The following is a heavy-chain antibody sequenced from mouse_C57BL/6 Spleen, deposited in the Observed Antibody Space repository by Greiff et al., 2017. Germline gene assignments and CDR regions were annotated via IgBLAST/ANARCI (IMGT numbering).Heavy chain of an antibody. CDR1: GYTFTSYW. J-gene: IGHJ4*01. D-gene: IGHD2-4*01. Sequence: QVQLKQPGAELVKPGASVKLSCKASGYTFTSYWMHWVKQRPGRGLEWIGRIDPNSGGTKYNEKFKSKATLTVDKPSSTAYMQLSSLTSEDSAVYYCARRFYYDYDAGAMDYWGQGTSVTVSS. CDR2: IDPNSGGT. CDR3: ARRFYYDYDAGAMDY. V-gene: IGHV1-72*01.